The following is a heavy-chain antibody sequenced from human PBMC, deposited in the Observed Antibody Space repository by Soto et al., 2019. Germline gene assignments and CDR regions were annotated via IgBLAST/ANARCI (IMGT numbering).Heavy chain of an antibody. D-gene: IGHD3-9*01. CDR1: GGSISSYY. J-gene: IGHJ6*03. CDR3: ARHRAYYDILTGYPADHYYYYYMDV. V-gene: IGHV4-59*08. Sequence: SETLSLTCTVSGGSISSYYWSWIRQPPGKGLEWIGYIYYSGSTNYNPSLKSRVTISVDTSKNQFSLKLSSVTAADTAVYYCARHRAYYDILTGYPADHYYYYYMDVWGKGTTVTVSS. CDR2: IYYSGST.